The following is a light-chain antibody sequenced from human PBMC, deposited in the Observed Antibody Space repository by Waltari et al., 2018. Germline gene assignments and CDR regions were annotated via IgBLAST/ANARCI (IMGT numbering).Light chain of an antibody. CDR3: QSYDNSLNAVI. CDR1: FSNIGTSYD. Sequence: QSVLTQPPSVSGAPGQRVTISCTGSFSNIGTSYDVHWYRQVPGTAPKLLIYGNNNRPSGVPARGSGSKSGTSASLAITGLQDEDEAEYFCQSYDNSLNAVIFGGGTKLTVL. V-gene: IGLV1-40*01. J-gene: IGLJ2*01. CDR2: GNN.